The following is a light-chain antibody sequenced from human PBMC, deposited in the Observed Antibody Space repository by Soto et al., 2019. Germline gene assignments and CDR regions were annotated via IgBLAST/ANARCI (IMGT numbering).Light chain of an antibody. CDR2: DAS. J-gene: IGKJ5*01. V-gene: IGKV3-11*01. CDR3: QQRSNLIT. Sequence: EIVLTQSPATLSLSPGERATLSCRASQSVSSYLAWYQQKPGQAPRLLIYDASNRATGVPARFSGSGSGTDFTLTISSLEPEDFAVHYCQQRSNLITFGQVTRLESK. CDR1: QSVSSY.